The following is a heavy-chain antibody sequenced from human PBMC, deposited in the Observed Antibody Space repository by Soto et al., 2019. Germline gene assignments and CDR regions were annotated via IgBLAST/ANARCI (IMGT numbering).Heavy chain of an antibody. V-gene: IGHV4-59*01. CDR2: IYYSGST. Sequence: SETLSLTSTVSGGSISSYYWSWIRQPPGKGLEWIGYIYYSGSTDYNPSLKSRVTISVDTSKNQFSLKLSSVTAADTAVYYCARLTNYDYIWGSYRYPEYFQHWGQGTLVTVSS. J-gene: IGHJ1*01. CDR3: ARLTNYDYIWGSYRYPEYFQH. CDR1: GGSISSYY. D-gene: IGHD3-16*02.